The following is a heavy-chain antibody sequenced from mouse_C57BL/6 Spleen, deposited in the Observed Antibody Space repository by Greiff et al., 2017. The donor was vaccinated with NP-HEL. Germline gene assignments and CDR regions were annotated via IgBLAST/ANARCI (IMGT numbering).Heavy chain of an antibody. CDR1: GFTFSGYG. CDR3: AMGIYYFDY. CDR2: ISSGSSTI. Sequence: EVKLVESGGGLVKPGGSLKLSCAASGFTFSGYGMHWVRQAPEKGLEWVAYISSGSSTIYYADTVKGRFTISRDNAKNTLFLQMTSLRSEDTAMYYCAMGIYYFDYWGQGTTLTVSS. V-gene: IGHV5-17*01. J-gene: IGHJ2*01.